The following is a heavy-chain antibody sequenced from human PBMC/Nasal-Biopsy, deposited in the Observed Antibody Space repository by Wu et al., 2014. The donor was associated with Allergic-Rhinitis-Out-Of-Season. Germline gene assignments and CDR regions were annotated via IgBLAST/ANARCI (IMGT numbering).Heavy chain of an antibody. V-gene: IGHV3-21*01. CDR2: IGSSSSFL. D-gene: IGHD1/OR15-1a*01. J-gene: IGHJ6*03. Sequence: LRLSCAASGFTFRSYSMTWVRQVPGQGLEWVSSIGSSSSFLYYRDSVRGRFTISRDNDKNSLYLQMNSLRVEDTAVYYCARVGTTTHYFYYMDVWGRGTTVTVSS. CDR1: GFTFRSYS. CDR3: ARVGTTTHYFYYMDV.